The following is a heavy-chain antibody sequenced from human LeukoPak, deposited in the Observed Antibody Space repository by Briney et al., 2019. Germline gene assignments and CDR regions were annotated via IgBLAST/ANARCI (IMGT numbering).Heavy chain of an antibody. CDR3: ARYGSGSYFPDY. CDR2: ISSSSSYI. Sequence: PGGSLRLSCEASGFTFSTYNMNWVHQAPGKGLEWVSSISSSSSYIYYADSVKGRFTISRDNAKNSLYLQMNSLRAEDTAVYYCARYGSGSYFPDYWGQGTLVTVSS. J-gene: IGHJ4*02. CDR1: GFTFSTYN. V-gene: IGHV3-21*01. D-gene: IGHD3-10*01.